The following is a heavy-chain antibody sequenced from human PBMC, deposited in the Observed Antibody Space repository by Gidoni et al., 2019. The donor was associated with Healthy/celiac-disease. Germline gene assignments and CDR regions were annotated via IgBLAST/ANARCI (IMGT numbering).Heavy chain of an antibody. CDR2: IYYSGST. J-gene: IGHJ4*02. D-gene: IGHD6-13*01. CDR1: GGSISSYY. V-gene: IGHV4-59*01. Sequence: QVQLQESGPGLVKPSETLSLTCTGPGGSISSYYWSWIRQPPGKGLEWIGYIYYSGSTNYNPSLKSRVTISVDTSKNQFSLKLSSVTAADTAVYYCAKLSISSWYWFDYWGQGTLVTVSS. CDR3: AKLSISSWYWFDY.